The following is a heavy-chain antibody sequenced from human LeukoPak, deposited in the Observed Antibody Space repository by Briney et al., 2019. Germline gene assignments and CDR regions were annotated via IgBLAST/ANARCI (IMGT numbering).Heavy chain of an antibody. D-gene: IGHD3-3*01. J-gene: IGHJ4*02. CDR1: GFTVSSNY. Sequence: PGRSLRLSCAASGFTVSSNYMSWVRQAPGKGLEWVSVIYSGGRTYYADSVKGRFTISRDNSKNTLYLQMNSLRAEDTALYYCARSTIFGVVISDYWGQGTLVTVSS. CDR2: IYSGGRT. CDR3: ARSTIFGVVISDY. V-gene: IGHV3-66*01.